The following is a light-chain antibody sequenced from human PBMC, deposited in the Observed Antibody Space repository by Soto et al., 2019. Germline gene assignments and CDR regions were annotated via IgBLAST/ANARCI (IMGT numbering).Light chain of an antibody. Sequence: QSVLTQPPSPSASPGQRVTISCSGSSSNVGSNAVNWYQQLPGTAPTLLIYSNNERLSGVPDRFSGSKSGTSASLAISGLQSEDEADYYCATWDDSLNGYVFGTGTKVTVL. CDR1: SSNVGSNA. CDR2: SNN. J-gene: IGLJ1*01. CDR3: ATWDDSLNGYV. V-gene: IGLV1-44*01.